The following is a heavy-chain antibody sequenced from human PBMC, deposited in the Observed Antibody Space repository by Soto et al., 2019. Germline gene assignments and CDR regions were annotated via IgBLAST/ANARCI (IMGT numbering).Heavy chain of an antibody. V-gene: IGHV4-59*01. D-gene: IGHD6-6*01. J-gene: IGHJ6*03. Sequence: SETLSLTCTVSGGSISSYYWSWIRQPPGEGLEWIGYIYYSGSTNYNPSLKSRVTISVDTSKNQFSLKLSSVTAADTAVYYCARLPQYSSSFLYYYYYMDVWGKGTTVTVSS. CDR2: IYYSGST. CDR3: ARLPQYSSSFLYYYYYMDV. CDR1: GGSISSYY.